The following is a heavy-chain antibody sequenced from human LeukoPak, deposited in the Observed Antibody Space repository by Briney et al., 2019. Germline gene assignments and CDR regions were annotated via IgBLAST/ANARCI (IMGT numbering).Heavy chain of an antibody. V-gene: IGHV4-30-4*01. CDR2: IYYSGST. CDR3: ARAVYGSGSYDVRDYFDY. J-gene: IGHJ4*02. D-gene: IGHD3-10*01. Sequence: TPSETLSLTCTVSGGSISSGDYYWSWIRQPPGKGLEWIGYIYYSGSTYYNPSLKSRVTISVDTSKNQFSLKLSSVTAADTAVYYCARAVYGSGSYDVRDYFDYWGQGTLVTVSS. CDR1: GGSISSGDYY.